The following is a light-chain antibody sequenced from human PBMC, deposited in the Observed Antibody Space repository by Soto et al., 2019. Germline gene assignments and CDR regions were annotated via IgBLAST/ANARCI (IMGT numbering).Light chain of an antibody. V-gene: IGKV3-15*01. CDR1: QSVSSN. Sequence: EIVMTQPPATLSVSPGERATLSCRASQSVSSNLAWYQQKPGQAPRLLIHGASTRATGIPARFSGSGSGTEFTLTISGLQSEDFAVYYCQQYNNWPPWTFGPGTKV. CDR2: GAS. CDR3: QQYNNWPPWT. J-gene: IGKJ1*01.